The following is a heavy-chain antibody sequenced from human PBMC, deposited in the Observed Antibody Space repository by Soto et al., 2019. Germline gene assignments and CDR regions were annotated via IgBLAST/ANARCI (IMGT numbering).Heavy chain of an antibody. CDR1: GYTFTSYY. CDR2: INPSGGST. CDR3: AREIIVVVVAATLGFDY. D-gene: IGHD2-15*01. J-gene: IGHJ4*02. V-gene: IGHV1-46*01. Sequence: GASVKVSCKASGYTFTSYYMHWVRQAPGQGLEWMGIINPSGGSTSYAQKFQGRVTMTRDTSTSTVYMELSSLRSEDTAVYYCAREIIVVVVAATLGFDYWGQGTLVTVS.